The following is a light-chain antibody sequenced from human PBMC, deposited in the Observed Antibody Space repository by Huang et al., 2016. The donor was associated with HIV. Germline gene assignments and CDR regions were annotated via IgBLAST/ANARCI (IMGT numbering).Light chain of an antibody. V-gene: IGKV3-15*01. CDR3: QQYNNWPRT. J-gene: IGKJ1*01. Sequence: ERVMTQSPDILSVSPGETATLSCRASQDVSSNLAWYRQKPGQAPSRLIYGASTRVSGIPARFNGSGSRLAFTLTISSVPSEDVAFYYCQQYNNWPRTFGQGTKVEIK. CDR2: GAS. CDR1: QDVSSN.